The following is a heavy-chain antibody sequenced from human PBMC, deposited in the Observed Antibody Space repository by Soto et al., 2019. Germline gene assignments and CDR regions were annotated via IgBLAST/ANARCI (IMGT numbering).Heavy chain of an antibody. Sequence: QVQLQESGPGLVKPSDILSLTYADSGYSISSSNWWGWIRQPPGKGLEWIGYIYYSGTTYYNPSLKSRVTMSVDTSKNQFSLKLTSVTAVDTAVYYCARREIQGPIDYWGQGTLVTVSS. J-gene: IGHJ4*02. CDR2: IYYSGTT. V-gene: IGHV4-28*01. CDR3: ARREIQGPIDY. D-gene: IGHD1-26*01. CDR1: GYSISSSNW.